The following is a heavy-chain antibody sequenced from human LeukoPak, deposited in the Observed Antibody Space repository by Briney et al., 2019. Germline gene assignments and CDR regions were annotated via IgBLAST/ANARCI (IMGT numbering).Heavy chain of an antibody. CDR2: INGDGSST. CDR1: GFTFRIYW. J-gene: IGHJ4*02. D-gene: IGHD6-13*01. Sequence: GGSLRLSCAASGFTFRIYWMHWVRQAPGKGLVWVSRINGDGSSTSYADSVKGRFTISRDNAKNTLYLQMNSLRAEDTAVYYCARDKGYSVDYWGQGTLVTVSS. CDR3: ARDKGYSVDY. V-gene: IGHV3-74*01.